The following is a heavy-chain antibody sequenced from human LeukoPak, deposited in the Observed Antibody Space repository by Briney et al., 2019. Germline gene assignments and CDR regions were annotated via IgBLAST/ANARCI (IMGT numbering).Heavy chain of an antibody. J-gene: IGHJ4*02. V-gene: IGHV3-23*01. Sequence: GGSLRPSCAASGFTFSSYAMSWVRRAPGKGLEWVSTFSGSGGNTYYADSVKGRFTISRDNSKNTLYVQMNSLRAEDTAVYYCAKDMGYVPDYWGQGTLVTVSS. CDR2: FSGSGGNT. CDR1: GFTFSSYA. CDR3: AKDMGYVPDY. D-gene: IGHD1-1*01.